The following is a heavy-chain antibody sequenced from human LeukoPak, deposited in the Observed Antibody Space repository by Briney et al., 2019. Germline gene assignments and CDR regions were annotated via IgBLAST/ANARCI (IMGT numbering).Heavy chain of an antibody. CDR1: GGSFSGYY. J-gene: IGHJ3*01. V-gene: IGHV4-34*01. Sequence: SETLSLTCAVYGGSFSGYYWSWIRQPPGKGLEWIGEINHSGSTNYNPSLKSRVTISLDRSKSQFSLKLSSVTAADTAVYYCARGYDIGAFDVWGQGTMVTVSS. CDR2: INHSGST. CDR3: ARGYDIGAFDV. D-gene: IGHD3-22*01.